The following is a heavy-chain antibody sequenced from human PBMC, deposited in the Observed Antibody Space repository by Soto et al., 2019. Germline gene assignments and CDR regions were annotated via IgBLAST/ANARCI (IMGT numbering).Heavy chain of an antibody. CDR3: ARDAAELYLDY. V-gene: IGHV4-31*01. CDR2: IYDRGST. J-gene: IGHJ4*02. Sequence: QVQLKESGPGLVKPSQTLSLTCTVSGGSISSGGQYWSRNRQHPGKGLEWIGNIYDRGSTDYNPCLLSHFTISVDTSKNQFSPKVRSVTAADTTVYYCARDAAELYLDYWGQGTLVTVPS. D-gene: IGHD6-25*01. CDR1: GGSISSGGQY.